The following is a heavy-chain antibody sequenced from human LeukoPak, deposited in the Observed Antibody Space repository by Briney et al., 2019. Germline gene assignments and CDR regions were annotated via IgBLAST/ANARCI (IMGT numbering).Heavy chain of an antibody. D-gene: IGHD2-2*01. CDR3: TRETVVVATASLGY. V-gene: IGHV3-74*01. Sequence: GGSLRLSCAASGFTFSSYWMHWVRQAPGKGLVWVSRINSDGSTIDYADSVKGRFTISRDNAKNTLYLQMDSLRAEDTAVYYCTRETVVVATASLGYWGLGTLVTVSS. CDR1: GFTFSSYW. CDR2: INSDGSTI. J-gene: IGHJ4*02.